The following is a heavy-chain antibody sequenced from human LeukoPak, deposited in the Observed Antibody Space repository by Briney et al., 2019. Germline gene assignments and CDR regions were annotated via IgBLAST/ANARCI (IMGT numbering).Heavy chain of an antibody. Sequence: GESLKISCKGSGYRFTDYWIGWVRQMPGKGLEWMGIISPEDSDTRYSPSFQGQVTISADESISTAYLQWSSLKASDTALYYCARYRGDYVSFPSPFDYWGQGTLVTVSS. CDR2: ISPEDSDT. J-gene: IGHJ4*02. CDR1: GYRFTDYW. V-gene: IGHV5-51*01. CDR3: ARYRGDYVSFPSPFDY. D-gene: IGHD4-17*01.